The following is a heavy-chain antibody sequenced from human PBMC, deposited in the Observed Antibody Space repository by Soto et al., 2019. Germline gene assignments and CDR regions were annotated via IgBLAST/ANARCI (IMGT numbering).Heavy chain of an antibody. CDR3: AGLFGYGDPYYYMDV. CDR2: IYYSGST. CDR1: GGSISSYY. J-gene: IGHJ6*03. D-gene: IGHD4-17*01. V-gene: IGHV4-59*08. Sequence: QVQLQESGPGLVKPSETLSLTCTVSGGSISSYYWSWIRQPPGKGLEWIGYIYYSGSTNSNPSPKSRVTISVDTSKNQFSLKLSSVTAADTAVYYCAGLFGYGDPYYYMDVWGKGTTVTVSS.